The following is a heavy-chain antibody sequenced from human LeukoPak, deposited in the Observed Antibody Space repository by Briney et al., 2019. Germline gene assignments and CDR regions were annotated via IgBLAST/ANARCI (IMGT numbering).Heavy chain of an antibody. D-gene: IGHD3-22*01. Sequence: GGPLRLSCAASGFAVSSNYMSWVRQAPGKGLEWVSIIYSGGSTYYADSVKGRFTISRDNSKNTLYLQMNSLRADDTAVYYCAGQVSGFYYTFDYWGQGTLVTVSS. CDR2: IYSGGST. V-gene: IGHV3-53*01. CDR1: GFAVSSNY. J-gene: IGHJ4*02. CDR3: AGQVSGFYYTFDY.